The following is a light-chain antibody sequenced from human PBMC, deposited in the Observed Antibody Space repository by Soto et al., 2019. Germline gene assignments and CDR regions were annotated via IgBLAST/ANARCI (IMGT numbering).Light chain of an antibody. Sequence: EVVLTQSPGTLSLSRGERATLSCRASERIYSAYLGWYQQKPGQAPRLLIYGTSSRATGIPDRFSGSGSGTDFTLAIRRLEPEDFAVYYCHQFGYSPRTFGQGTKVDI. CDR3: HQFGYSPRT. CDR1: ERIYSAY. CDR2: GTS. V-gene: IGKV3-20*01. J-gene: IGKJ1*01.